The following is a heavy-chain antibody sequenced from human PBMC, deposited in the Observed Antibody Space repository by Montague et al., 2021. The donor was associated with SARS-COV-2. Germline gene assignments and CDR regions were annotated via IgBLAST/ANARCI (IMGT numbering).Heavy chain of an antibody. CDR1: GGPINSYY. V-gene: IGHV4-59*01. D-gene: IGHD3-10*01. CDR3: ARYGFGDRSQFDP. CDR2: IYYTGST. Sequence: SETLSLTCTVSGGPINSYYWSWIRQPPGKGLEWIGYIYYTGSTNYNPSLKSRVTISVDTSKHQFSLKLNSVTAADTAVYYCARYGFGDRSQFDPWGQGTLVTVSS. J-gene: IGHJ5*02.